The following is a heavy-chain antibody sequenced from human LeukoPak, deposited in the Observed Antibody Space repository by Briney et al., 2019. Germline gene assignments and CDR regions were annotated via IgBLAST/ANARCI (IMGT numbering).Heavy chain of an antibody. V-gene: IGHV4-34*01. Sequence: PSETLSLTCAVYGGSFSGYYWSWIRQPPGKGLEWIGEINHSGSTNYNPSLKSRVTISVDTSKNQFPLKLSSVTAADTAVYYCARGLVGWEPRDRDAFDIWGQGTMVTVSS. J-gene: IGHJ3*02. CDR2: INHSGST. CDR1: GGSFSGYY. CDR3: ARGLVGWEPRDRDAFDI. D-gene: IGHD1-26*01.